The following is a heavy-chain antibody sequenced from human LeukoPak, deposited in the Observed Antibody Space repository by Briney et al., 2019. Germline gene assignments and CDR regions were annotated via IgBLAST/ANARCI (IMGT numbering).Heavy chain of an antibody. Sequence: ASVKVSCKASGYTFTGYYMHWVRQAPGQGLEWMGWINPNSGGTNYAQKFQSRVTMTRDTSISTAYMELSRLRSDDTAVYYCARDPHGGGYCSSTSCYTGYYYYGMDVWGQGTTVTVSS. CDR3: ARDPHGGGYCSSTSCYTGYYYYGMDV. V-gene: IGHV1-2*02. J-gene: IGHJ6*02. CDR1: GYTFTGYY. D-gene: IGHD2-2*02. CDR2: INPNSGGT.